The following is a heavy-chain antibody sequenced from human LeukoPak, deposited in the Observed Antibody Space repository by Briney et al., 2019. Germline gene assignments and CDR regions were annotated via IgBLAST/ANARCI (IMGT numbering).Heavy chain of an antibody. CDR3: ARALVDTAMVPDY. D-gene: IGHD5-18*01. J-gene: IGHJ4*02. CDR2: ISYDGSNK. V-gene: IGHV3-30*01. Sequence: GGSLRLSCAASGFTFSSYAMHWVRQAPGKGLEWVAVISYDGSNKYYADSVKGRFTISRDNSKNTLYLQMNSLRAEDTALYYCARALVDTAMVPDYWGQGTLVNLSS. CDR1: GFTFSSYA.